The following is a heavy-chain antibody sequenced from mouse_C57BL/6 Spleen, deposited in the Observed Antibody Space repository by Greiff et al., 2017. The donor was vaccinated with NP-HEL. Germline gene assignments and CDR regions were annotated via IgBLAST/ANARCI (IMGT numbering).Heavy chain of an antibody. CDR1: GYTSTDYN. CDR3: ARKKITDLYYYAMDY. D-gene: IGHD1-3*01. CDR2: INPNNGGT. J-gene: IGHJ4*01. Sequence: EVQLQQSGPELVKPGASVKIPCKASGYTSTDYNMDWVKQSHGKSLEWIGDINPNNGGTIYNQKFKGKATLTVDKSSSTAYMELRSLTSEDTAVYYCARKKITDLYYYAMDYWGQGTSVTVSS. V-gene: IGHV1-18*01.